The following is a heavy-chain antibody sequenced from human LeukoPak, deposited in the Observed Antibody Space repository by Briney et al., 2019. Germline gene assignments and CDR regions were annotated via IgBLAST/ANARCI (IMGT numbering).Heavy chain of an antibody. CDR1: GGSISNYY. CDR2: IYTSGST. CDR3: ARDRLLYDYGGNPLFDY. D-gene: IGHD4-23*01. V-gene: IGHV4-4*07. J-gene: IGHJ4*02. Sequence: SETLSLTCTVSGGSISNYYWSWIRQPAGKGLEWIGRIYTSGSTNYTPSLKSRVTMSVDTSKNQFSLKMTSVTAADTAVYFCARDRLLYDYGGNPLFDYWGQGTLVTVSS.